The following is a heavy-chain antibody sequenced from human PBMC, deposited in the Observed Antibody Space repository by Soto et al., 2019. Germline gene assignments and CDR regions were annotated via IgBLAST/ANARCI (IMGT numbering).Heavy chain of an antibody. Sequence: EVQILESGGGLVQPGGSLRLSCAASGFTFSGYAMYWVRQAPGKGLAWVSGISDSGTGTYYADSVKGRFTISRDNSKNTVYLQMKSLRAEDTAVYYCAKDHTVVIRDAFDIWGQGTMVNVSS. J-gene: IGHJ3*02. D-gene: IGHD3-22*01. V-gene: IGHV3-23*01. CDR1: GFTFSGYA. CDR2: ISDSGTGT. CDR3: AKDHTVVIRDAFDI.